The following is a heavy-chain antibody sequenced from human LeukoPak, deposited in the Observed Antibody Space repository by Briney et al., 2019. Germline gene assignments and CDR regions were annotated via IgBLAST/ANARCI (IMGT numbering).Heavy chain of an antibody. CDR1: GGSISRGDYY. J-gene: IGHJ4*02. CDR2: INYGGST. CDR3: VRTIAGWHGDY. V-gene: IGHV4-30-4*01. Sequence: PQTLSLTCTVSGGSISRGDYYWSWIRQPPGKGLEWIGYINYGGSTYYHPSLKSRVTISVDTSNNQFSLKLSSVTAADTAVYYCVRTIAGWHGDYWGQGTLVTVSS. D-gene: IGHD6-19*01.